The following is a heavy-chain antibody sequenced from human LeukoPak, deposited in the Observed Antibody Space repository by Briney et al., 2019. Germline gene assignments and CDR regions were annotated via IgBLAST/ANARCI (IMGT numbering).Heavy chain of an antibody. CDR2: ISSSSSYI. D-gene: IGHD2-15*01. V-gene: IGHV3-21*01. J-gene: IGHJ4*02. CDR3: ARAGCSGGSCYPHFDY. CDR1: GFTFSSYS. Sequence: GSLRLSCAASGFTFSSYSMNWVRQAPGKGLEWVSSISSSSSYIYYADSVKGRFTISRDNAKNSLYLQMNSLRAEDTAVYYCARAGCSGGSCYPHFDYWGQGTLVTVSS.